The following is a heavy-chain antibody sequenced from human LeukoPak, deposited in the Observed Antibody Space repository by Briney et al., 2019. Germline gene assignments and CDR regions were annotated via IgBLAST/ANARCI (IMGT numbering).Heavy chain of an antibody. D-gene: IGHD3-3*01. J-gene: IGHJ6*03. V-gene: IGHV1-8*03. CDR1: GYTFTSYD. CDR2: MNPNSGNT. CDR3: ARSKNDFWSGYFNYYYYYMDV. Sequence: GASVKVSCKASGYTFTSYDINWVRQATGQGLEWMGWMNPNSGNTGYAQKFQGRVTITRNTSISTAYMELSSLRSEDTAVYYCARSKNDFWSGYFNYYYYYMDVWGKGTTVTVSS.